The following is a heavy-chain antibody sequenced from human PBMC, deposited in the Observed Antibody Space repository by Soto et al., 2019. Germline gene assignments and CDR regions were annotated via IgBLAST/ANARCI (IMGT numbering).Heavy chain of an antibody. CDR3: ARGGAVAGTE. J-gene: IGHJ4*02. V-gene: IGHV1-2*02. CDR1: GYTFTAYY. CDR2: INPNSGVT. D-gene: IGHD6-19*01. Sequence: QVQLVQSGAEVEKPGAPVKVSCKASGYTFTAYYVHWVRQAPGQGLEWMGWINPNSGVTSYAHKFQGRVNMTRDPSISTAYMELSRMRFDDTAVYYCARGGAVAGTEWGQGTLVTVSS.